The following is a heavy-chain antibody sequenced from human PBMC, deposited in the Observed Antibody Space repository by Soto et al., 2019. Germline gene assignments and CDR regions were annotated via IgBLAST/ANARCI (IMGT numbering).Heavy chain of an antibody. CDR1: GFTFSSYW. Sequence: GGSLRLSCAASGFTFSSYWMSWVRQAPGKGLEWVANIKQDGSEKYYVDSVKGRFIISRDNAKNSLYLQMNSLRAEDTAVYYCARGLTSPWAANFDYWGQGTLVTVSS. D-gene: IGHD2-8*01. CDR2: IKQDGSEK. J-gene: IGHJ4*02. CDR3: ARGLTSPWAANFDY. V-gene: IGHV3-7*01.